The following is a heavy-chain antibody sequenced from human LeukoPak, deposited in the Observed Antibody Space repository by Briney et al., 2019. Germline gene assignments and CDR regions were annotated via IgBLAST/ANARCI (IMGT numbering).Heavy chain of an antibody. CDR2: ISAYNGNT. V-gene: IGHV1-18*01. J-gene: IGHJ4*02. D-gene: IGHD3-3*01. Sequence: ASVKVSCKASGYTFTSYGISWVRQAPGHGLEWMGWISAYNGNTNYAQKLQGRVTMTTDTSTSTAYMELRSLRSDDTAVYYCARVATIFGVVTYTYYFDYWGQGTLVTVSS. CDR1: GYTFTSYG. CDR3: ARVATIFGVVTYTYYFDY.